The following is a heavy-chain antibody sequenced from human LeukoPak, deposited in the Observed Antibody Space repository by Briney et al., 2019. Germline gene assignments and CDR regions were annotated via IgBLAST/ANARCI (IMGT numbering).Heavy chain of an antibody. CDR3: ARETHDGDYPFDY. D-gene: IGHD4-17*01. V-gene: IGHV4-59*12. CDR2: IYYSGST. CDR1: GGSISSYY. Sequence: SETLSLTCTVSGGSISSYYWSWIRQPPGKGLEWIGYIYYSGSTNYNPSLKSRVTISVDTSKNQFSLKLSSVTAADTAVYYCARETHDGDYPFDYWGQGTLVTVSS. J-gene: IGHJ4*02.